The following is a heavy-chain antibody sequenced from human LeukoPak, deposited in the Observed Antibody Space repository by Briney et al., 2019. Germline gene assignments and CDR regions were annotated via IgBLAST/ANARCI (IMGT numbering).Heavy chain of an antibody. V-gene: IGHV1-69*13. CDR1: GGTFSSYA. J-gene: IGHJ6*02. D-gene: IGHD6-19*01. CDR2: IIPIFGTA. Sequence: ASVKVSCKASGGTFSSYAISWVRQAPGQGLEWMGGIIPIFGTANYAQKFQGRVTITADESTSTAYMELSSLRSEDTAVYYCASGSSGWTYDSPRSYYYGMDVWGQGTTVTISS. CDR3: ASGSSGWTYDSPRSYYYGMDV.